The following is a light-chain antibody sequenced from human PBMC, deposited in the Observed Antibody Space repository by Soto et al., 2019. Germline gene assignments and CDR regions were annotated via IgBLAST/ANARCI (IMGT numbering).Light chain of an antibody. CDR2: GTS. V-gene: IGKV3-15*01. Sequence: EIVMTQSPATLSVSPGERATLSCRAGQSISSNLAWYQRKPGQAPRLLIYGTSTRATGIPARLSGSGSGTEFTLTISGLQSEDFAIYYCQQYNNWPATFGQGTKVDIK. CDR1: QSISSN. J-gene: IGKJ2*01. CDR3: QQYNNWPAT.